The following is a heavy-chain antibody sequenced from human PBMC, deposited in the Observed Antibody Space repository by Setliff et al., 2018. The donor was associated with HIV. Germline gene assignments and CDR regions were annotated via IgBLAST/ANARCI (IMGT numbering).Heavy chain of an antibody. D-gene: IGHD3-10*01. J-gene: IGHJ5*02. CDR1: GGSISSSPYY. V-gene: IGHV4-39*07. CDR2: IYYSGST. Sequence: SETLSLTCTVSGGSISSSPYYWGWIRQPPGKGLEWIGSIYYSGSTFYNPSLKSRVSISVDTSKNQFSLKLSSVTAADTAVYYCARERSALLWKNWFDPWGQGTLVTVSS. CDR3: ARERSALLWKNWFDP.